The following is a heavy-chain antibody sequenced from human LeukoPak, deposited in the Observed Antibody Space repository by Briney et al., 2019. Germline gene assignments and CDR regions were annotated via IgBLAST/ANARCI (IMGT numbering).Heavy chain of an antibody. CDR2: IYTSGST. J-gene: IGHJ3*02. Sequence: SAPLSLTCTVSGGSISSYYWSWIRPPAGKGLEWIGRIYTSGSTNYNPSLKSRVTMSVDTSKNQFSLKLSSVTAADTAVYYCARDRSSGWDDAFDIWGQGTMVTVSS. D-gene: IGHD6-19*01. V-gene: IGHV4-4*07. CDR1: GGSISSYY. CDR3: ARDRSSGWDDAFDI.